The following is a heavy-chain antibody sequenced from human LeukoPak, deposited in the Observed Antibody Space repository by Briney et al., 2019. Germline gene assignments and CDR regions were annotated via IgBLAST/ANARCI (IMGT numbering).Heavy chain of an antibody. D-gene: IGHD6-19*01. CDR1: GFTFSNYA. CDR2: ISGNGGST. J-gene: IGHJ4*02. CDR3: AKPDRTQTVADNYFDY. V-gene: IGHV3-23*01. Sequence: GGSLRLSCVASGFTFSNYAMSWVRQAPGKGLEWVSAISGNGGSTYYADSVKGRFTISRDNSKNTLYLQMNSLRAEDTAVYYCAKPDRTQTVADNYFDYWGQGTLVTVSS.